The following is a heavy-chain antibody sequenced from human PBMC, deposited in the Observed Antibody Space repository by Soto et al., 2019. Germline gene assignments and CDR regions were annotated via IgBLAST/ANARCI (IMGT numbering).Heavy chain of an antibody. D-gene: IGHD3-10*01. V-gene: IGHV3-23*01. CDR3: AKMAYAFGELLPRLGSFAY. Sequence: GGSRRLSWAVSGFTFGSYSIRWVRQAAGEGLDWVSAISGSGGSTSYATSIKARSTTPRHNSKPPLYPQMNSLTAEDTAVSYCAKMAYAFGELLPRLGSFAYWGQATLLTV. CDR1: GFTFGSYS. CDR2: ISGSGGST. J-gene: IGHJ4*02.